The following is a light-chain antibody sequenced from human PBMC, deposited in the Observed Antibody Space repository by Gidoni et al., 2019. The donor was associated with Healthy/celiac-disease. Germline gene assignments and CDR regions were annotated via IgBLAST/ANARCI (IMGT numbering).Light chain of an antibody. Sequence: EIVLTQSPATLSLSPGERATLSCRASQSVSSYLAWYQQKPGQAPRLLIYDASNRATGIPARFSGSGSGTDFTLTISSLEPEDFAVYYCQQRSNWPITFXXXTQLEIK. CDR2: DAS. V-gene: IGKV3-11*01. CDR3: QQRSNWPIT. J-gene: IGKJ5*01. CDR1: QSVSSY.